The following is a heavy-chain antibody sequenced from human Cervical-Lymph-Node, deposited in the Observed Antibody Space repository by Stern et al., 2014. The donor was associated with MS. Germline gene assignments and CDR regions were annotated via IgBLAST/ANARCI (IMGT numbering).Heavy chain of an antibody. D-gene: IGHD6-19*01. V-gene: IGHV4-61*02. CDR1: GGSISSGSHY. J-gene: IGHJ4*02. CDR2: TYTSGST. CDR3: ARGYSSGWDYFDY. Sequence: QLQLQESGPGLVKPSQTLSLTCTVSGGSISSGSHYWSWIRQPAGKGLEWIGRTYTSGSTNYNPSLKSRVTISVDTSKNQLSLKVSSVTAADTAVYYCARGYSSGWDYFDYWGQGTLVTVSS.